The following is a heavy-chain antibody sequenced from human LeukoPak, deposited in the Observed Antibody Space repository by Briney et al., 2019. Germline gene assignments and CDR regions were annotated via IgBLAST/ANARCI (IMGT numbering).Heavy chain of an antibody. Sequence: PSVTLSLTCTVSGGSISGYYWTWIRQPPGKGLEWIGNIYYIGGGTKYNPSLQSRVTISIDTSKNQVSLKMSSVTAADTAVYFCARDKSSVADYYFDYWGRGTLVTVSS. V-gene: IGHV4-59*01. CDR2: IYYIGGGT. D-gene: IGHD6-6*01. J-gene: IGHJ4*02. CDR1: GGSISGYY. CDR3: ARDKSSVADYYFDY.